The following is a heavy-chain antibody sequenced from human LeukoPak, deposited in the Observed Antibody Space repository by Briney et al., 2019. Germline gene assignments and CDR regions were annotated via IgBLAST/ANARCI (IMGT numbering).Heavy chain of an antibody. CDR3: AKDTSIYYGSGSFDY. V-gene: IGHV3-9*01. Sequence: PGGSLRLSCAASGFTFDDYAMHWVRQAPGKGLEWVSGISWNSGSIGYADSVKGRFTSSRDNAKNSLYLQMNSLRAEDTALYYCAKDTSIYYGSGSFDYWGQGTLVTVSS. J-gene: IGHJ4*02. CDR2: ISWNSGSI. CDR1: GFTFDDYA. D-gene: IGHD3-10*01.